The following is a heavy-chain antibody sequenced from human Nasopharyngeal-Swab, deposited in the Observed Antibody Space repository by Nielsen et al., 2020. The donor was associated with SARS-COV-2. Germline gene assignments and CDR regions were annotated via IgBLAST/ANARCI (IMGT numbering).Heavy chain of an antibody. Sequence: ASVKVSCKSSGYTFTSYYMHWVRQAPGQGLEWMGIINPSGGNTSYAQKFQGRVTMTRDTSTSTVYMELSSLRSEDTAVYYCASHQDYDILTGYYQSAFDIWGQGTMVTVSS. J-gene: IGHJ3*02. V-gene: IGHV1-46*01. CDR3: ASHQDYDILTGYYQSAFDI. CDR2: INPSGGNT. CDR1: GYTFTSYY. D-gene: IGHD3-9*01.